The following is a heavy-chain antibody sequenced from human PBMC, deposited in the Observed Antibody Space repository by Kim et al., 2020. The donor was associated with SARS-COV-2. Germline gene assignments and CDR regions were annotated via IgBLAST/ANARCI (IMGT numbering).Heavy chain of an antibody. J-gene: IGHJ4*02. V-gene: IGHV3-74*01. D-gene: IGHD2-2*01. CDR3: ARGDCSSTSCIPWD. Sequence: AASVKGRFTISRDTAKNTLYLQMNSLRAEDTAVYYCARGDCSSTSCIPWDWGQGTLVTVSS.